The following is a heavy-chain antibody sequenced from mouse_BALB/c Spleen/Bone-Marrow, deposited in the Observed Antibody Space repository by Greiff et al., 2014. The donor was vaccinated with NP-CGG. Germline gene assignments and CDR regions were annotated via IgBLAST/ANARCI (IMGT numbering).Heavy chain of an antibody. D-gene: IGHD2-4*01. Sequence: QGQLKGAGAELGRPGASVKLSCKGFGYTFSSYWVQGGKKRPGQGLEWIGAIYPGDGDTRYTQKFKGKTTLTADKSSSTAYMQLSSLASEDSAVYYCARGDYETWFAYWGQGTLVTVSA. V-gene: IGHV1-87*01. CDR1: GYTFSSYW. J-gene: IGHJ3*01. CDR3: ARGDYETWFAY. CDR2: IYPGDGDT.